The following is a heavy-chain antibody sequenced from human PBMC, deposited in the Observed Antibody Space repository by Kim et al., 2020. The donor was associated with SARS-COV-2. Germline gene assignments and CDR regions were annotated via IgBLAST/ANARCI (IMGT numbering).Heavy chain of an antibody. CDR3: ARATYPSYYYGSGSYPNTLDY. CDR1: GGSISSYY. CDR2: IYYSGST. J-gene: IGHJ4*02. D-gene: IGHD3-10*01. Sequence: SETLSLTCTVSGGSISSYYWSWIRQPPGKGLEWIGYIYYSGSTNYNPSLKSRVTISVDTSKNQFSLKPSSVTAADTAVYYCARATYPSYYYGSGSYPNTLDYWGQGTLVTVSS. V-gene: IGHV4-59*01.